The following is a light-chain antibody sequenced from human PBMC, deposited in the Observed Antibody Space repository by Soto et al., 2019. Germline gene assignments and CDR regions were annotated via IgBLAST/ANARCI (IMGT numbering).Light chain of an antibody. CDR1: SSDVGGYNY. Sequence: QSALTQPRSVSGSPGQSVTISCTGTSSDVGGYNYVSWYQQHPGTVPKLMIYDVSNRPSGXPDRFSGSKSGNTASLTISGLQAEDEADYYCCSYAGGHTSLLFGGGTKLTVL. CDR3: CSYAGGHTSLL. CDR2: DVS. V-gene: IGLV2-11*01. J-gene: IGLJ2*01.